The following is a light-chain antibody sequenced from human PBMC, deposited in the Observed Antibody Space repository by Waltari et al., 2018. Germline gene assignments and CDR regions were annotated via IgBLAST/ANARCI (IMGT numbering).Light chain of an antibody. Sequence: SCGASQSVGKDIACYRQKPGKAHRHLIYVASSRASGIPDRFSGSGSGANFSLTISTLEPEDVAVYYCQQHVRFPATFGQGTNVE. CDR3: QQHVRFPAT. CDR2: VAS. J-gene: IGKJ1*01. CDR1: QSVGKD. V-gene: IGKV3-20*01.